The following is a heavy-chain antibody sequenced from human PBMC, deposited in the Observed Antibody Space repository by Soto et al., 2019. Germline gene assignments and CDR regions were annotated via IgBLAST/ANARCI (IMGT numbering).Heavy chain of an antibody. CDR1: GFSLSTSGMC. J-gene: IGHJ5*02. CDR2: IDWDDDK. Sequence: SGPRLVNPTQTLTLTCTFSGFSLSTSGMCVSWIRQPPGKALEWLALIDWDDDKYYSTSLKTRLTISKGTSKNQVVLTMTNMDPVDTATYYCARGIYNWNYVRWFDPWGQGTLVTVSS. CDR3: ARGIYNWNYVRWFDP. V-gene: IGHV2-70*01. D-gene: IGHD1-7*01.